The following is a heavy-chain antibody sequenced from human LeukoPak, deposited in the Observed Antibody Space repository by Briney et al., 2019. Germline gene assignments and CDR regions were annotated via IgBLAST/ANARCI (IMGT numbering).Heavy chain of an antibody. CDR3: AKDFGVARTGD. CDR1: GFTFSSYA. Sequence: GGSLRLSCAASGFTFSSYAMSWVRQAPGKGLEWVSAISGSGGSTYYADSVKGRFTISRDNSKNTLYLQMNSLRAEDTAVYYRAKDFGVARTGDWGQGTLVTVSS. V-gene: IGHV3-23*01. D-gene: IGHD3-3*01. CDR2: ISGSGGST. J-gene: IGHJ4*02.